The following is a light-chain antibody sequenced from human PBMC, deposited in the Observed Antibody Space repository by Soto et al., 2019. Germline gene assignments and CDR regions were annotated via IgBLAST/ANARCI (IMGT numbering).Light chain of an antibody. CDR2: EVS. J-gene: IGLJ1*01. V-gene: IGLV2-14*01. CDR3: SSYTSSSTPDV. Sequence: QSALTQPASVSGSPGQSITISCTGTSSDVGGYNYVSWYQQHPGKAPKLMIYEVSNQPSGVSYRFSGTKSGNTASLTISGAQAADEADYDGSSYTSSSTPDVFGTGTKVTVL. CDR1: SSDVGGYNY.